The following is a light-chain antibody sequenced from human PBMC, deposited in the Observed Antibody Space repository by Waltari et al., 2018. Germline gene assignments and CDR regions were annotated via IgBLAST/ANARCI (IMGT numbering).Light chain of an antibody. CDR3: QQYYRYYT. J-gene: IGKJ2*01. CDR2: DAS. CDR1: QSIRAW. Sequence: DIQMTQSPSTLSASVGDRVTIPCRASQSIRAWLAWYQLRPGKAPKLLISDASILERGVPSRFSGSGYGTEFTLTINSLQPDDFATYYCQQYYRYYTFGQGTKLEIK. V-gene: IGKV1-5*01.